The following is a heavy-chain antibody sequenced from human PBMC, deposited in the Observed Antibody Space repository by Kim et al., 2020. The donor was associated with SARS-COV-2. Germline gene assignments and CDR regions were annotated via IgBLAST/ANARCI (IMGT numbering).Heavy chain of an antibody. J-gene: IGHJ4*02. CDR1: GFLFNDYW. Sequence: GGSLRLSCAASGFLFNDYWMTWVRQAPGKGLEWVANVRYDGREMFYVDSVKGRFTVSRDNTKNSMSLNMNNLRDEDTAVYYCVRERGPAGYCGDGKCYSFDHWGQGTLVSVSS. D-gene: IGHD2-15*01. V-gene: IGHV3-7*01. CDR2: VRYDGREM. CDR3: VRERGPAGYCGDGKCYSFDH.